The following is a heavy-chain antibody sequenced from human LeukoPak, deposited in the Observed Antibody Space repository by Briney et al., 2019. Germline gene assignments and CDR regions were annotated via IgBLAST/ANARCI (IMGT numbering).Heavy chain of an antibody. Sequence: ASVKVSCKASGYTFTSYYMHWVRQAPGQGLEWMGIINPSGGSTSYAQKFQGRVTMTRDTSTSTVYMELSSLRSEDTAVYYCARDGGPRYYYDSRGPPRDAFDIWAKGKWSPSLQ. CDR2: INPSGGST. J-gene: IGHJ3*02. CDR1: GYTFTSYY. V-gene: IGHV1-46*01. D-gene: IGHD3-22*01. CDR3: ARDGGPRYYYDSRGPPRDAFDI.